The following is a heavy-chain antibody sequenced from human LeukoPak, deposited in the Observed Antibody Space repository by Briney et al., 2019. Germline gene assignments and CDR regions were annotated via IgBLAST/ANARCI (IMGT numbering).Heavy chain of an antibody. CDR3: ARSPSGCLRSRVCWYFDL. CDR1: GFTFSSYA. Sequence: PGGSLRLSCAASGFTFSSYAMHWVRQAPGKGLEWVAVISYDGSNKYYADSVKGRFTVSRDNSKNTLYLQMNSLRAEDMAVYYCARSPSGCLRSRVCWYFDLWGRGTLVTVSS. V-gene: IGHV3-30-3*01. D-gene: IGHD5/OR15-5a*01. J-gene: IGHJ2*01. CDR2: ISYDGSNK.